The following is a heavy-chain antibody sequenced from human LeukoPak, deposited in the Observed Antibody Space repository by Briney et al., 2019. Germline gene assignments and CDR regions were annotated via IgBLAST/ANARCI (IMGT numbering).Heavy chain of an antibody. CDR3: SRGPVPLWPHNGMDV. CDR2: IRSKAYGGTT. Sequence: GRSLRLSCTGFGFNFGDHGMSVVRQVPGKGLEWVGFIRSKAYGGTTEYAASVKGRFTISRADSISIAYLQMNSLKTEDTAVYYCSRGPVPLWPHNGMDVWGQGTTVTVSS. D-gene: IGHD1-14*01. V-gene: IGHV3-49*04. CDR1: GFNFGDHG. J-gene: IGHJ6*02.